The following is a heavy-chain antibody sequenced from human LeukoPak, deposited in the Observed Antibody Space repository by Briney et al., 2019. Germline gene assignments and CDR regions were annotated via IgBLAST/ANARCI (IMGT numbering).Heavy chain of an antibody. J-gene: IGHJ5*02. D-gene: IGHD3-22*01. CDR2: IRGNGGST. CDR1: GFTFSSYA. CDR3: AKVPTSYYDSSGYPKGWFNT. Sequence: GGSLRLSCAASGFTFSSYAMNWVRQAPGKGLEWVSGIRGNGGSTYYADSVKDRFTTSSDNSKNTLFLQMDSLRVEDTAVYYCAKVPTSYYDSSGYPKGWFNTWGQGTLVTVSS. V-gene: IGHV3-23*01.